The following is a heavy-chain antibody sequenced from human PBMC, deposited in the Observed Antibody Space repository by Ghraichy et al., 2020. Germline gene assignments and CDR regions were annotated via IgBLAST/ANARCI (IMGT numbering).Heavy chain of an antibody. Sequence: GGSLRLSCAASGFTFNNYAMSWVRQAPGKGLEWVSSIGGSGGDTYYAGSVKGRFTISRDNSKNTLFLQMNSLRAEDTAVYYCAKCGSGSCYSSADYWGQGTLVTVSS. CDR1: GFTFNNYA. J-gene: IGHJ4*02. V-gene: IGHV3-23*01. CDR3: AKCGSGSCYSSADY. CDR2: IGGSGGDT. D-gene: IGHD2-15*01.